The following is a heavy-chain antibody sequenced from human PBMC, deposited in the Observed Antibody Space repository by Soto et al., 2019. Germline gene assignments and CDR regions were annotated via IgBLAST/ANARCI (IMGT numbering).Heavy chain of an antibody. CDR1: GFSLSTSGVG. D-gene: IGHD3-22*01. J-gene: IGHJ3*02. Sequence: QITLKESGPPLVKPTQTLTLTCTFSGFSLSTSGVGVGWIRQPPGKALEWLALIYWDDDKRYSPSLKSRLTITNDTSKNQVVLTMTNMDPVDTATYYCAHRRFNSHYDSSGYPDAFDIWGQGTMVTVSS. CDR3: AHRRFNSHYDSSGYPDAFDI. V-gene: IGHV2-5*02. CDR2: IYWDDDK.